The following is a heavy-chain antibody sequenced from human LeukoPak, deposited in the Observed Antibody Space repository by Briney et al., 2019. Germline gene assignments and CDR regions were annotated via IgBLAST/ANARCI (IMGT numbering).Heavy chain of an antibody. Sequence: GGSLRLSCAASGFTFDDYAMYWVRQAPGKGLEWVSGINWNSGSIAYADSVKGRFTISRDNAKNSLYLQMNSLRAEDTALYYCAKAIKTPYCSSASCYHSLDFWGQGTLVTVSS. D-gene: IGHD2-2*01. CDR3: AKAIKTPYCSSASCYHSLDF. J-gene: IGHJ4*02. CDR2: INWNSGSI. CDR1: GFTFDDYA. V-gene: IGHV3-9*01.